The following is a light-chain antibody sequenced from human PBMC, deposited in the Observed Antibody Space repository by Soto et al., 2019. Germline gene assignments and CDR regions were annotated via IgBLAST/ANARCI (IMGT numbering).Light chain of an antibody. J-gene: IGLJ1*01. V-gene: IGLV2-23*01. Sequence: QSVLTQPASVSGSPGQSITISCTGTSSVVGMYNLAPCHQQYPGTAPKLIIHEGSQRPSGVSNRFSGSKSGNTASLTISGLQAEYEADYHCCSYAGNSNHVFGTMTEVTVL. CDR2: EGS. CDR3: CSYAGNSNHV. CDR1: SSVVGMYNL.